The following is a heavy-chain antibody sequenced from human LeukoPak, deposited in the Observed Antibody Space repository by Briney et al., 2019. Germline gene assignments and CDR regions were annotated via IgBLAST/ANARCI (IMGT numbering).Heavy chain of an antibody. D-gene: IGHD5-18*01. V-gene: IGHV4-59*01. J-gene: IGHJ4*02. Sequence: ETLSLTCIVSGGSINNYYWTWIRQPPGKGLEWIGYSYYSGSTTHNPSLQSRVTISVDTSRNQFSLKLTSVTAADTAVYYCARAGGGYSFDYWGQGTLVTVSS. CDR2: SYYSGST. CDR1: GGSINNYY. CDR3: ARAGGGYSFDY.